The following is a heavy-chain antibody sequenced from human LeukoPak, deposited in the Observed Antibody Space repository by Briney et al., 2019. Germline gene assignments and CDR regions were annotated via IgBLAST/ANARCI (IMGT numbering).Heavy chain of an antibody. CDR3: ARTFDSSGYYVFDY. CDR1: GFTFSNYA. J-gene: IGHJ4*02. Sequence: GGSLKLSCAASGFTFSNYAMSWVRQAPGKGLEWVSAISGSASSTYYADSVKGRFTISRVNSKNTLYLQMNSLRAEDTAVYYCARTFDSSGYYVFDYWGQGTLVTVSS. V-gene: IGHV3-23*01. CDR2: ISGSASST. D-gene: IGHD3-22*01.